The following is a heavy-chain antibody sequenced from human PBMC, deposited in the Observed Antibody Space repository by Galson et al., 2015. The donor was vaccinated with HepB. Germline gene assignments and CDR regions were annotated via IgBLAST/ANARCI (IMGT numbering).Heavy chain of an antibody. V-gene: IGHV3-48*01. J-gene: IGHJ4*02. CDR1: GFTFSSYS. CDR3: ARAHSYGPQDFDY. Sequence: SLRLSCAASGFTFSSYSMNWVRQAPGKGLEWVSYISSSSSTIYYADSVKGRFTISRDNAKNSLYLQMNSLRAEDTAVYYCARAHSYGPQDFDYWGQGTLVTVSS. CDR2: ISSSSSTI. D-gene: IGHD5-18*01.